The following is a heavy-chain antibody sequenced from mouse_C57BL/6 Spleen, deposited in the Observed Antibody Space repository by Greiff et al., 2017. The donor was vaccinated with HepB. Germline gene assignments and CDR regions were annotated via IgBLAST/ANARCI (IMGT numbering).Heavy chain of an antibody. V-gene: IGHV1-50*01. D-gene: IGHD1-1*01. CDR2: IDPSDSYT. CDR1: GYTFTSYW. Sequence: VQLQQSGAELVKPGASVKLSCKASGYTFTSYWMQWVKQRPGQGLEWIGEIDPSDSYTNYNQKFTGKATLTVDTSSSTAYMQLSSLTSEDSAVYYCARRRPGSSPDYWGQGTTLTVSS. J-gene: IGHJ2*01. CDR3: ARRRPGSSPDY.